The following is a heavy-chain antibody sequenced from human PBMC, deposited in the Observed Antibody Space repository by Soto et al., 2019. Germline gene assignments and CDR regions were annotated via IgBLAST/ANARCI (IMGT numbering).Heavy chain of an antibody. D-gene: IGHD1-26*01. Sequence: GASVKVSCKASGGTFSSYAISWVRQAPGQGLEWMGGIIPIFGTANYAQKFQGRVTITADKSTSTAYMELSSLRSEDTAVYYCARAIVGATEYYGMDVWGQGTTVTVSS. CDR3: ARAIVGATEYYGMDV. V-gene: IGHV1-69*06. J-gene: IGHJ6*02. CDR2: IIPIFGTA. CDR1: GGTFSSYA.